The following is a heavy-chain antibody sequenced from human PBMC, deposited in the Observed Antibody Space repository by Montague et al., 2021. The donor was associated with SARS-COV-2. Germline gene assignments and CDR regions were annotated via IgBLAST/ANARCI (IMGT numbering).Heavy chain of an antibody. D-gene: IGHD4-17*01. CDR3: ARRRLREDYFDF. CDR2: VYYSGYN. J-gene: IGHJ4*02. V-gene: IGHV4-39*01. Sequence: SETLSLTCTVSGDSVSSSDHYWGWIRQPPGKGLEWLGIVYYSGYNYYNPSVKGGFTISIDASKNQFSLKLNSLTATDTAIYHCARRRLREDYFDFWGQGTLLTVSS. CDR1: GDSVSSSDHY.